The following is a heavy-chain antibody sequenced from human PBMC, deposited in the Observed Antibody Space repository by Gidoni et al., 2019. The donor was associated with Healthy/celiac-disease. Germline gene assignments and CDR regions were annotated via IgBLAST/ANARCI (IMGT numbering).Heavy chain of an antibody. Sequence: QVQLQQWGAGLSKPSETLSLTCAVYGGSFSGYYWSWIRQPPGKGLEWIGEINHSGSTNYNPSLKSRVTISVDTSKNQFSLKLSSVTAADTAVYYCARASYSYGVIDYWGQGTLVTVSS. V-gene: IGHV4-34*01. CDR3: ARASYSYGVIDY. J-gene: IGHJ4*02. D-gene: IGHD5-18*01. CDR2: INHSGST. CDR1: GGSFSGYY.